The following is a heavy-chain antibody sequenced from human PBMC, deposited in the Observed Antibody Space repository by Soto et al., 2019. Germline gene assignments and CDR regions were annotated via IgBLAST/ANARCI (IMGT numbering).Heavy chain of an antibody. Sequence: GGSLRLSCAASGFTFSSYWMSWVRQAPGKGLEWVANIKQEGSEKYYVVSVKGRSTISRDSAKNSLYLQMNSLRAEDTAVYYCARWIAATLDYWRQGTLVTVSS. CDR2: IKQEGSEK. CDR3: ARWIAATLDY. J-gene: IGHJ4*02. V-gene: IGHV3-7*01. D-gene: IGHD2-15*01. CDR1: GFTFSSYW.